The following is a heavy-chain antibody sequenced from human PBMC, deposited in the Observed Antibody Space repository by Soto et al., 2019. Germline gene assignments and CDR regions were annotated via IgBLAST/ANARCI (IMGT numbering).Heavy chain of an antibody. D-gene: IGHD2-8*01. V-gene: IGHV4-34*01. CDR2: INHSGST. Sequence: SETLSPTCAVYGGSFSGYYWSWIRQPPGKGLEWIGEINHSGSTNYNPSLKSRVTISVDTSKNQFSLKLSSVTAADTAVYYCARGYCTNGVCYDFDYWGQGALVTVSS. CDR1: GGSFSGYY. J-gene: IGHJ4*02. CDR3: ARGYCTNGVCYDFDY.